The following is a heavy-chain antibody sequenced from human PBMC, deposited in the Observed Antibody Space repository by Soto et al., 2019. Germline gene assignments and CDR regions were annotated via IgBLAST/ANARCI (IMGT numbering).Heavy chain of an antibody. CDR3: ATARNPHAGVAESPTITYDY. J-gene: IGHJ4*02. CDR2: ISAYNGNT. D-gene: IGHD2-21*01. V-gene: IGHV1-18*01. CDR1: GYTFTSYG. Sequence: QVQLVQSGAEVKKPGASVKVSCKASGYTFTSYGISWVRQAPGQGLEWMGWISAYNGNTNYAQKLQGRVTMTTDTSTSTAYMELRSLRSDDTAVYYCATARNPHAGVAESPTITYDYWGQGTLVTVSS.